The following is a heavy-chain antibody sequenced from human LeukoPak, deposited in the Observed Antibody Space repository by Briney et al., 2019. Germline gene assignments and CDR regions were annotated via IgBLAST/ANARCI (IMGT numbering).Heavy chain of an antibody. CDR3: AKGGRPGTYYFDY. CDR1: GFIFKVYD. CDR2: VSGSGIST. D-gene: IGHD3-10*01. V-gene: IGHV3-23*01. J-gene: IGHJ4*02. Sequence: GGSLRLSCAASGFIFKVYDMHWVRQAPGKGLEWVAGVSGSGISTYYEDFVKGRFTISRDNSKNTMYLQMNSLRAEDTAVYYCAKGGRPGTYYFDYWGQGTLVTVSS.